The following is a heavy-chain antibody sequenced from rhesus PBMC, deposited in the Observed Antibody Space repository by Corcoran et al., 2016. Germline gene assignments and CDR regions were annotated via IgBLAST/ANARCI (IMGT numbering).Heavy chain of an antibody. D-gene: IGHD3-34*01. CDR3: AKDWGY. CDR2: ISSGGDST. Sequence: EVQLVETGGGLVQPGGSLKRSCAASGFTFSSFGMSWVRQAPGKGLEWVSAISSGGDSTFYADSVKGRFTISRDNSKNTLSLQMNSLRAEDTAVYYCAKDWGYWGQGVLVTVSS. J-gene: IGHJ4*01. V-gene: IGHV3S5*01. CDR1: GFTFSSFG.